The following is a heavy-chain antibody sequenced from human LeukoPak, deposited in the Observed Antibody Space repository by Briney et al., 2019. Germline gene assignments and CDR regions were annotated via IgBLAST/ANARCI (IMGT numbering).Heavy chain of an antibody. J-gene: IGHJ4*02. Sequence: PSETLSLTCAVSGGSFSGYYWSWIRQPPGKGLEWIGEINHSRSTNYNPSLKSRVTISVDTSKNQFSLKLSSVTAADTAVYYCARRHNVGFDYWGQGTLVTVSS. V-gene: IGHV4-34*01. CDR2: INHSRST. D-gene: IGHD1-14*01. CDR3: ARRHNVGFDY. CDR1: GGSFSGYY.